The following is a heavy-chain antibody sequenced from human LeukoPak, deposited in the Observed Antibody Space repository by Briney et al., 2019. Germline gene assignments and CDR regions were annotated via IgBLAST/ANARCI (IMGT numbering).Heavy chain of an antibody. CDR2: ISRGASRT. CDR3: ARGGSDTAMAHDY. V-gene: IGHV3-74*01. J-gene: IGHJ4*02. D-gene: IGHD5-18*01. CDR1: GFTFSNHW. Sequence: GGSLRLSCAASGFTFSNHWMHWVRQAPGKGLMWVSRISRGASRTDYADSVKGRFTISRDDAKNTLYLQVNSLRVEDTGVYFCARGGSDTAMAHDYWGQGILVTVSS.